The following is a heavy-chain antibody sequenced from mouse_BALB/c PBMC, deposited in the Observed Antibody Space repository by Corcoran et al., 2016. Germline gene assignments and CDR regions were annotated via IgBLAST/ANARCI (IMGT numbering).Heavy chain of an antibody. V-gene: IGHV1-18*01. CDR2: INPYNGGT. J-gene: IGHJ1*01. CDR1: GYSFTGYT. Sequence: EVQLQQSGPELVKPGASMKISCKASGYSFTGYTMNWVKQSHGKNLEGIGLINPYNGGTSYNQKFKGKATLTVDKSSSTAYMELLSLTSEDSAVYYCARGSYVDVWGAGTTVTVSS. CDR3: ARGSYVDV.